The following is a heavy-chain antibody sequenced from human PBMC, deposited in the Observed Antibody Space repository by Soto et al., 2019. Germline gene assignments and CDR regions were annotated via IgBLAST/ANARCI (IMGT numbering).Heavy chain of an antibody. CDR2: IYYSGST. D-gene: IGHD6-13*01. CDR1: GGSISSGDYY. Sequence: QVQLQESGPGLVKPSQTLSLTCTVSGGSISSGDYYWSWIRQPPGKGLEWIGYIYYSGSTYYNPSLKSRVTISVDTSKNQFSLKLSSVTAADTAVYYCARAWVQQLVHPEYFQHWGQGTLVTVSS. CDR3: ARAWVQQLVHPEYFQH. J-gene: IGHJ1*01. V-gene: IGHV4-30-4*01.